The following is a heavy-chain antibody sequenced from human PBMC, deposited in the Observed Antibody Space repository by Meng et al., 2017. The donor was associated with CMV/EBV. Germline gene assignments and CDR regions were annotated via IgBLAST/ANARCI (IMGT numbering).Heavy chain of an antibody. CDR2: IKQDGSEK. J-gene: IGHJ3*02. CDR3: ARGNNYDFWSGDAFDI. Sequence: GESLKISCAASGFTFSSYWMSWVRQAPGKGLEWVANIKQDGSEKYYVDSVKGRFTISRDNAKNSLYLQMNSLRAEDTAMYYCARGNNYDFWSGDAFDIWGQGTMVTVSS. V-gene: IGHV3-7*01. CDR1: GFTFSSYW. D-gene: IGHD3-3*01.